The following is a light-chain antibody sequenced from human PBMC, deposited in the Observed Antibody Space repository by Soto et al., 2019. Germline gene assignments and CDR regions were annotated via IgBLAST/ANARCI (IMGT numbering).Light chain of an antibody. Sequence: EIVMTQSPATLSVSPGERATLSCRASQSVSSNLAWYQQKPGQAPRLLIYGASTRATGIPARFSGSGSGTEFTLTISSLQSEDFAVYYCQQRKNWPRTFGQGTKVDIK. J-gene: IGKJ1*01. CDR1: QSVSSN. CDR3: QQRKNWPRT. CDR2: GAS. V-gene: IGKV3-15*01.